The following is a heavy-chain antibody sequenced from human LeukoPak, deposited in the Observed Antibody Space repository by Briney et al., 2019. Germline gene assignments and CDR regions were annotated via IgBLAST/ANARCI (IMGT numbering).Heavy chain of an antibody. CDR2: IYYSGST. CDR3: ARDRASGQVK. CDR1: GGSTSSYY. Sequence: PSETLSLTCTVSGGSTSSYYWSWIRQPPGKGLEWIGYIYYSGSTNYNPSLKSRVTISVDTSKNQFSLKLSSVTAADTAVYYCARDRASGQVKWGQGTLVTVSS. D-gene: IGHD3-10*01. V-gene: IGHV4-59*01. J-gene: IGHJ4*02.